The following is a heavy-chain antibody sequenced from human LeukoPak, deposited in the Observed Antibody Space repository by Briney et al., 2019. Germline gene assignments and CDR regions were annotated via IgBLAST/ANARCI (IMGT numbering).Heavy chain of an antibody. J-gene: IGHJ5*02. CDR1: GGPISSGSYY. CDR3: ARDEVGASGGFWFDP. CDR2: IYTSGST. Sequence: SETLSLTCTVSGGPISSGSYYWSWIRQPAGKGLEGIGRIYTSGSTNYNPSLKSRVTISVDTSKNQFSLKLSSVTAADTAVYYCARDEVGASGGFWFDPWGQGTLVTVSS. D-gene: IGHD1-26*01. V-gene: IGHV4-61*02.